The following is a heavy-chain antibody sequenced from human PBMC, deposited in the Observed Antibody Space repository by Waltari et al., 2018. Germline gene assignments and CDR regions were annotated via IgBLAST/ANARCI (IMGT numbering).Heavy chain of an antibody. CDR2: IIPIFGTA. Sequence: QVQLVQSGAEVKKPGSSVKVSCKASGGTFRRLARSWVGQAPGQGLEWMGGIIPIFGTANYAQKFQGRVTITADESTSTAYMELSSLRSEDTAVYYCARDPPNANWFDPWGQGTLVTVSS. J-gene: IGHJ5*02. CDR3: ARDPPNANWFDP. CDR1: GGTFRRLA. V-gene: IGHV1-69*01. D-gene: IGHD7-27*01.